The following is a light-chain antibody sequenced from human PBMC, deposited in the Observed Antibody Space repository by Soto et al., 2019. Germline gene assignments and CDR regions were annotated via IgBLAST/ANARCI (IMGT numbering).Light chain of an antibody. CDR2: DVS. CDR3: SSYTTSNTRQIV. CDR1: SSDVGGYNY. J-gene: IGLJ1*01. Sequence: QSVLTQPASVSGSPGQSITISCTGTSSDVGGYNYVSWYQHHPDKAPKLIIYDVSNRPSGVSIRFSGSKSDNTASLTISGLQPEDEADYHCSSYTTSNTRQIVFGTGTMVTVL. V-gene: IGLV2-14*03.